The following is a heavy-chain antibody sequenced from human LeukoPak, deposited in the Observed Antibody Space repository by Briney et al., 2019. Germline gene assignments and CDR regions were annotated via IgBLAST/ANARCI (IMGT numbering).Heavy chain of an antibody. Sequence: PSETLSLTCTVSGGSISSYYWSWIRQPPGKGLEWIGYIYYSGSTNYNPSLKSRVTISVDTSKNQFSLKLSSVTAPDTAVYYCARQDAYYYFDYWGQGTLVTVSS. D-gene: IGHD1-26*01. V-gene: IGHV4-59*08. CDR2: IYYSGST. CDR1: GGSISSYY. J-gene: IGHJ4*02. CDR3: ARQDAYYYFDY.